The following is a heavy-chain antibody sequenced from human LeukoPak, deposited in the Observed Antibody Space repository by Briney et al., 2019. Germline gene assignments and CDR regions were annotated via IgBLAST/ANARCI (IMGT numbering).Heavy chain of an antibody. Sequence: GASVKVSCKASGYTFTGYYMHWVRQAPGQGLEWMGRINPNSGGTSYAQKFQGRVTMTRDTSISTAYMELSRLRSDDTAVYYCARETGSAAADSYYDTSGMENFDYWGQETLVTVSS. CDR1: GYTFTGYY. CDR3: ARETGSAAADSYYDTSGMENFDY. V-gene: IGHV1-2*06. CDR2: INPNSGGT. D-gene: IGHD3-22*01. J-gene: IGHJ4*02.